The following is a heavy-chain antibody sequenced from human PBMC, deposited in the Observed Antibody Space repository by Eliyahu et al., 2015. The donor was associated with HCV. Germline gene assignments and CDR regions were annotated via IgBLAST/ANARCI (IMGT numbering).Heavy chain of an antibody. CDR2: ISSSSSYI. V-gene: IGHV3-21*01. CDR3: ARDWGYGMDV. CDR1: GFTFSSXG. J-gene: IGHJ6*02. Sequence: EVQLVESGGGLVKPGGSLRLSCAASGFTFSSXGMNWVRQAPGKGLEWVSSISSSSSYIYYADSVKGRFTISRDNAKNSLYLQMNSLRAEDTAVYYCARDWGYGMDVWGQGTTVTVSS. D-gene: IGHD3-16*01.